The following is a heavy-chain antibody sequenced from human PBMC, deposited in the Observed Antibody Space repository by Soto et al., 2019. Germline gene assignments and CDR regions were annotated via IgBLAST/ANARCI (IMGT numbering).Heavy chain of an antibody. D-gene: IGHD6-19*01. J-gene: IGHJ3*02. CDR1: GFTFSDYY. CDR3: ARYFKSSGWYDDAFDI. CDR2: ISSSGSTI. Sequence: GGSLRLSCAASGFTFSDYYMSWIRQAPGKGLEWVSYISSSGSTIYYADSVKGRFTISRDNAKNSLYLQMNSLRAEDTAVYYCARYFKSSGWYDDAFDIWGQGTMVTVSS. V-gene: IGHV3-11*01.